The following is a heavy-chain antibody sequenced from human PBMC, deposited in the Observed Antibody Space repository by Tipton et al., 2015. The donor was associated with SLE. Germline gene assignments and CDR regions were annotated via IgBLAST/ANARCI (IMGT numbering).Heavy chain of an antibody. V-gene: IGHV3-30*04. Sequence: SLRLSCAASGFTFSSYAMHWVRQAPGKGLEWVAVISYDGSNKYYADSVKGRFTISTDNSKNTLYLQMNSLRAEDTAVYYCARGIAVATYGAFDIWGQGTMVTVSS. CDR1: GFTFSSYA. CDR2: ISYDGSNK. J-gene: IGHJ3*02. CDR3: ARGIAVATYGAFDI. D-gene: IGHD6-19*01.